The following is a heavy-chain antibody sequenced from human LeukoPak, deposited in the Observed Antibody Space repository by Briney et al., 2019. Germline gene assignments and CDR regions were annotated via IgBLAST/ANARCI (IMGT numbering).Heavy chain of an antibody. Sequence: GGSLRLSCAASGFTFGNYVIHWVRQAPGKGLEWVAVTSSDLNVKLYADSVKGRFTISRDNSRSTLYLQMNSLRPEDTAIYYCAKEGYYGSGSPPSLYFDYWGQGTLVTVSS. CDR3: AKEGYYGSGSPPSLYFDY. CDR2: TSSDLNVK. V-gene: IGHV3-30*18. J-gene: IGHJ4*02. CDR1: GFTFGNYV. D-gene: IGHD3-10*01.